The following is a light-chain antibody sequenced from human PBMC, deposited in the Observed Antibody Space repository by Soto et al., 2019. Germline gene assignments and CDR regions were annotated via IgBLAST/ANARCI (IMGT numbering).Light chain of an antibody. J-gene: IGKJ1*01. CDR3: HQYGTSPWT. Sequence: EIVLTQSPATLSLSPGERATLSCRASQTVNSNLAWYQQKPGQAPRLLIYGASTRATGIPARFSGSGSGTDFTLIISRLEPEDFVVYYCHQYGTSPWTFGQGTKVDIK. CDR1: QTVNSN. V-gene: IGKV3-20*01. CDR2: GAS.